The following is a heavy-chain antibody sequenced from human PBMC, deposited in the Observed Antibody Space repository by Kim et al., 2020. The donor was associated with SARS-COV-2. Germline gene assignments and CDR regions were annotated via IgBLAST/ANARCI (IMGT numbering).Heavy chain of an antibody. Sequence: SVKGRFTISRDDSKSTAYLQMNRLKTEDTAVYYCTRGENGASEIINNWFDPWGQGTLVTVSS. V-gene: IGHV3-73*01. J-gene: IGHJ5*02. CDR3: TRGENGASEIINNWFDP. D-gene: IGHD2-8*01.